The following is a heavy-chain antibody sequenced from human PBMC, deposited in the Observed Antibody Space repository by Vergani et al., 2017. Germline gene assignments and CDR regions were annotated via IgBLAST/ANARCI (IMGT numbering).Heavy chain of an antibody. Sequence: QVQLQQWGAGLLKPSETLSLTCAVYGGSFSGYYWSWIRQPPGKGLEWMGEINHSGSTNYNPSLKSRVTITVDTSKDQFSLKRRSVTAADTAVYYCARGLHFWSGYWYYYYYMDVWGKGTTVTVSS. V-gene: IGHV4-34*01. D-gene: IGHD3-3*02. CDR1: GGSFSGYY. CDR3: ARGLHFWSGYWYYYYYMDV. CDR2: INHSGST. J-gene: IGHJ6*03.